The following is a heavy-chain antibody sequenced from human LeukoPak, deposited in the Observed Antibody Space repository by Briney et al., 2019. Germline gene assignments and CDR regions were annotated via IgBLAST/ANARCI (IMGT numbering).Heavy chain of an antibody. CDR3: ASTDYYGSGSYYMNFDY. V-gene: IGHV1-2*02. CDR2: INPNSGGT. J-gene: IGHJ4*02. D-gene: IGHD3-10*01. CDR1: GYTFTGYY. Sequence: ASVKVSCKASGYTFTGYYMHWVRQAPGQGLEWMGWINPNSGGTNYAQKFQGRVTMTRDTSISTAYLQWSSLKASDTAMYYCASTDYYGSGSYYMNFDYWGQGTLVTVSS.